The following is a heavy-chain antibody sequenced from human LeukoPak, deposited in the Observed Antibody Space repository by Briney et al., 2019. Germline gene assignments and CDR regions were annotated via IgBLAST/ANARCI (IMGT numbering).Heavy chain of an antibody. Sequence: SETLSLTCTVSGGSISSSSYYWGWIRQPPGKGLEWIGSIYYSGSTNYNPSLKSRVTISLDTTKNQFSLRLSSVTAADTAVYYCASSLLWFEQDHGFQHWGQGTLVTVSS. J-gene: IGHJ1*01. CDR1: GGSISSSSYY. D-gene: IGHD3-10*01. CDR2: IYYSGST. CDR3: ASSLLWFEQDHGFQH. V-gene: IGHV4-39*07.